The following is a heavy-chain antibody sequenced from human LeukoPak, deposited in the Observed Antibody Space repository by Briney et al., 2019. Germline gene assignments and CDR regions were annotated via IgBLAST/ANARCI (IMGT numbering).Heavy chain of an antibody. CDR1: GGSISRYY. CDR3: ARGNYGSGRGYYSDY. Sequence: SETLSLTCTVSGGSISRYYWSWIRQPPGKGLEWIGYLYYGGSTNYNPSLKSRVTISVDSSKTQFSLKLSSVTAADTAVYYCARGNYGSGRGYYSDYWGQGTLVTVSS. CDR2: LYYGGST. D-gene: IGHD3-10*01. V-gene: IGHV4-59*01. J-gene: IGHJ4*02.